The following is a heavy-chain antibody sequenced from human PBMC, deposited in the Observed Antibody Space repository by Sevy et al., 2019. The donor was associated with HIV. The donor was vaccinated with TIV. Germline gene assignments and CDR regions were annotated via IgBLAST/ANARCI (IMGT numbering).Heavy chain of an antibody. CDR3: TKVLARGAAVAGTAWGMDV. V-gene: IGHV3-23*01. CDR2: ISGSGGTK. CDR1: ELPLTNYP. J-gene: IGHJ6*02. Sequence: GGSLRLSCAATELPLTNYPINWVGQAPGKGREWAPSISGSGGTKYNADSVEGRLTMSRDKSKNTLYLQIRTLRAEDTAVYYCTKVLARGAAVAGTAWGMDVWGQGTTVTVSS. D-gene: IGHD6-19*01.